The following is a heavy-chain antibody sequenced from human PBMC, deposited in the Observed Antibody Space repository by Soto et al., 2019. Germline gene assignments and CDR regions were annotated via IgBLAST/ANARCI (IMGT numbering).Heavy chain of an antibody. V-gene: IGHV3-30*09. CDR2: ISYDGSNE. D-gene: IGHD6-19*01. CDR3: ARATLAAGYSSGWYLDY. Sequence: GGSLRLSCAASGFTFSNYAMHWVRQAPGKGLEWVAVISYDGSNEYYADSVKGRFAISRDNSKNTLYVQMNSLRGEDTAVYFCARATLAAGYSSGWYLDYWGQGTLVTVSS. CDR1: GFTFSNYA. J-gene: IGHJ4*02.